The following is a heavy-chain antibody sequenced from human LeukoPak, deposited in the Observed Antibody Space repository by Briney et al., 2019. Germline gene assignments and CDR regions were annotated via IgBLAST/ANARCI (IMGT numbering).Heavy chain of an antibody. CDR1: GGTFSSYA. CDR2: IIPILGIA. J-gene: IGHJ4*02. V-gene: IGHV1-69*04. Sequence: SVKVSCKASGGTFSSYAISWVRQAPGQGLEWMGRIIPILGIANYAQKLQGRVTITADKSTSTAYMELSSLRSEDTAVYYCAREIDYFDYWGQGTLVTVSS. CDR3: AREIDYFDY.